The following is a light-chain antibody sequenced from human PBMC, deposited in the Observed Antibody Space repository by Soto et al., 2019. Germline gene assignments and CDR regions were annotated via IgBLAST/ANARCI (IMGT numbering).Light chain of an antibody. J-gene: IGKJ1*01. Sequence: DIQMTQSPSTLSASVGDRVTITCRASQSISLWLAWYQQKPGKAPKVLIYDASSLESGVPSRFSGRGSGTEFTLTISSLQPDDFATYYCQQFHSYSRTFGQGTKVEIK. CDR3: QQFHSYSRT. V-gene: IGKV1-5*01. CDR2: DAS. CDR1: QSISLW.